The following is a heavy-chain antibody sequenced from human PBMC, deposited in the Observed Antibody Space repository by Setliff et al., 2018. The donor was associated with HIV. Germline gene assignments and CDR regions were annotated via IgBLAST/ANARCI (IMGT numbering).Heavy chain of an antibody. CDR2: INHSGRT. CDR1: GGSFTNYF. J-gene: IGHJ3*02. V-gene: IGHV4-34*01. CDR3: AREDTTGYYSLSAFDI. Sequence: SQTLSLTCAVYGGSFTNYFWSWIRQSPGKGLEWIGEINHSGRTKYNPSLKSRVTMSVDTSKNQFSLKLKSVTAADTAVYYCAREDTTGYYSLSAFDIWGQGTLVTVS. D-gene: IGHD3-22*01.